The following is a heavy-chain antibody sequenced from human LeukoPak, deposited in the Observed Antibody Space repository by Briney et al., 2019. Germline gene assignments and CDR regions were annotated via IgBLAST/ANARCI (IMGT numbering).Heavy chain of an antibody. V-gene: IGHV1-46*01. CDR1: GYTFTSYY. D-gene: IGHD4-23*01. CDR3: ARKTYGGAGYGAFDI. CDR2: INPSGGST. Sequence: PSVKVSCKASGYTFTSYYMHWVRQAPGQGLEWMGIINPSGGSTSYAQKFQGRVTMTRDTSTSTVYMELSSLRSEDTAVYYCARKTYGGAGYGAFDIWGQGTLVTVSS. J-gene: IGHJ3*02.